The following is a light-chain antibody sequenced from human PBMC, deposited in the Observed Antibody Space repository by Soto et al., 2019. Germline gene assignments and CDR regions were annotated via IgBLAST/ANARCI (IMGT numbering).Light chain of an antibody. Sequence: EIVLTQSPGTLSLSPGERATLSCRASHTISSSYLAWYQQKPGQAPRLLMYGISRRATGIPDRFSGSGSGTDFTLTISRLEPEDFAVYCCQQFDGSLWTFGPGTKVDIK. CDR3: QQFDGSLWT. J-gene: IGKJ1*01. CDR1: HTISSSY. CDR2: GIS. V-gene: IGKV3-20*01.